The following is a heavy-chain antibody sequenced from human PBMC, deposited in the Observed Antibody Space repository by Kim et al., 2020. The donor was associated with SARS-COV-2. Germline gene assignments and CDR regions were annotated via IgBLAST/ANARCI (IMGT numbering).Heavy chain of an antibody. V-gene: IGHV3-23*01. J-gene: IGHJ4*02. D-gene: IGHD1-26*01. Sequence: YADSGKGRFTISRDNSKNTLYLQMNSLRAEDTAVYYCAKRNGSYRGYFDYWGQGTLVTVSS. CDR3: AKRNGSYRGYFDY.